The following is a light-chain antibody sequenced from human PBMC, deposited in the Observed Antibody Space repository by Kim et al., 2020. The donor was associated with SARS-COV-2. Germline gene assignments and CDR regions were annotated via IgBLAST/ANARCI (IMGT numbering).Light chain of an antibody. Sequence: PGKTARITCGGNNVGGKSVHCYQRKPGPAPVLVIYYDSDRPSGIPERFSVSNSGNTATLTISRVEAGDEADYYCQVWDSSSDHWVFGGGTQLTVL. CDR3: QVWDSSSDHWV. CDR2: YDS. V-gene: IGLV3-21*04. J-gene: IGLJ3*02. CDR1: NVGGKS.